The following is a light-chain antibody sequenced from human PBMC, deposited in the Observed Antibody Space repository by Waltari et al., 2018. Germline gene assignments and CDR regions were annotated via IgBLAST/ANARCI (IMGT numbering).Light chain of an antibody. J-gene: IGKJ4*01. Sequence: DVQMTQSPATLSASVGDRVTITCRASQTINDWLAWYQQKPGKAPKLLRYKASTLESGVQSRFIGTRAGTEFTLTISNLQPDDFATYYCQQYTIYPLTFGGGTKVSI. CDR1: QTINDW. V-gene: IGKV1-5*03. CDR3: QQYTIYPLT. CDR2: KAS.